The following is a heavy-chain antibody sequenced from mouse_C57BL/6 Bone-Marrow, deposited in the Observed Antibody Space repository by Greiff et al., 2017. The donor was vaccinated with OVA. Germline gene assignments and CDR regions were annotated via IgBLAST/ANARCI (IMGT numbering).Heavy chain of an antibody. CDR2: ISGGGGNT. V-gene: IGHV5-9*01. D-gene: IGHD1-1*01. CDR1: GFTFSSYT. J-gene: IGHJ3*01. Sequence: EVQLVESGGGLVKPGGSLKLSCAASGFTFSSYTMSWVRQTPEKRLEWVATISGGGGNTYYPDSVKGRFTISRDNAKNTLYLQMSSLRSEDTALYYCARHLVYYGSPWFAYWGQGTLVTVSA. CDR3: ARHLVYYGSPWFAY.